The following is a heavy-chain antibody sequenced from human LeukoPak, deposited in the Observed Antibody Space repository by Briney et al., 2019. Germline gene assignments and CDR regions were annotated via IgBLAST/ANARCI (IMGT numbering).Heavy chain of an antibody. Sequence: GESLRLSCAASGFTFSSYWLSWVRQAPGKGLEWVASIEQDGSQKYYVDSVRGRFTISRDNAKNSVYLQTNSLRVEDTAVYYCARNSGNNPFDYWGQGTLVTVSS. J-gene: IGHJ4*02. CDR2: IEQDGSQK. D-gene: IGHD1-26*01. CDR1: GFTFSSYW. CDR3: ARNSGNNPFDY. V-gene: IGHV3-7*01.